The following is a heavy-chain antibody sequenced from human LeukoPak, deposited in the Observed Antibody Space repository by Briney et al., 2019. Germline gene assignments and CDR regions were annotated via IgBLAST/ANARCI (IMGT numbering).Heavy chain of an antibody. CDR1: GFTFRSSW. J-gene: IGHJ4*02. Sequence: GGSLRLSCAASGFTFRSSWMSWVRQAPGRGLEWVSAISGSGGSTYYADSVKGRFTISRDNSKNTLYLQMNSLRAEDTAVYYCAKDLAGSGSYSFDYWGQGTLVTVPS. D-gene: IGHD1-26*01. CDR2: ISGSGGST. CDR3: AKDLAGSGSYSFDY. V-gene: IGHV3-23*01.